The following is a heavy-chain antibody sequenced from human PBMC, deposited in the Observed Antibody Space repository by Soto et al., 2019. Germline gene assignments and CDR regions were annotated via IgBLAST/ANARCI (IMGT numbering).Heavy chain of an antibody. J-gene: IGHJ4*02. D-gene: IGHD2-15*01. V-gene: IGHV4-31*11. CDR2: IFHSGRT. Sequence: TLTRTSAIASYSIITPYAYRKKARQNPGQGLEWIGHIFHSGRTYYNPSLKSRVSISVDTSKNQFSLNLNSVTAADTAVYYCARWVEVSLDYFDSWGQG. CDR3: ARWVEVSLDYFDS. CDR1: SYSIITPYAY.